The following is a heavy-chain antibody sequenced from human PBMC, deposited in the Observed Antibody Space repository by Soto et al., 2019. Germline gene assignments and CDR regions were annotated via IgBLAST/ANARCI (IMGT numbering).Heavy chain of an antibody. CDR1: GYTFNTYS. J-gene: IGHJ1*01. D-gene: IGHD6-13*01. CDR2: TSTYNGDA. Sequence: QVQLVQSGAVVKKPGASIKVSCKTSGYTFNTYSITWVRQAPGQGLEWMGWTSTYNGDASYAQKFQDRVTMTTDTSTTTAYMELTSLTSDDTAVYYCATEAGERYSNIVSFQYWGQGTLVTVSS. CDR3: ATEAGERYSNIVSFQY. V-gene: IGHV1-18*01.